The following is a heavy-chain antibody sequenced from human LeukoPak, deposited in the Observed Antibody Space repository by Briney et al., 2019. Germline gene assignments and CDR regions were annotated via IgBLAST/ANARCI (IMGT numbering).Heavy chain of an antibody. CDR1: GGSIGSYY. D-gene: IGHD2-2*01. Sequence: PSETLSLTCTVSGGSIGSYYWSWIRQPPGKGLEWIGYIYYSGSTNYNPSLKSRVTISVDTSKNQFSLKLSSVTAADTAVYYCAKALMRYCSSTGCPNDAFDIWGQGTMVTVSS. CDR3: AKALMRYCSSTGCPNDAFDI. V-gene: IGHV4-59*08. CDR2: IYYSGST. J-gene: IGHJ3*02.